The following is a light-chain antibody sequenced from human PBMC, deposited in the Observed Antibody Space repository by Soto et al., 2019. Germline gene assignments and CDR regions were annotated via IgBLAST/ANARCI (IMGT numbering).Light chain of an antibody. V-gene: IGKV3-20*01. CDR1: QSVSSTY. CDR3: QQYSISPYT. CDR2: GAS. Sequence: EIVLTQSPGTLSLSPGERATLSCRASQSVSSTYLTWYQQKPGPAPRLLIYGASSRATGVPDRFSGGGSGTDFTLTISRLEPEDVAVYYCQQYSISPYTFGQGTKLEIK. J-gene: IGKJ2*01.